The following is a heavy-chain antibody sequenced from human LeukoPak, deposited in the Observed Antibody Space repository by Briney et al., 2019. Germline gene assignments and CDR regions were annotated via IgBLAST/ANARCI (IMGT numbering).Heavy chain of an antibody. Sequence: PGGSLRLSCAGSGFTFSSYWMHWVRQVPGKGPVWVSRINSDESSTSYADSVKGRFTISRDNAKNSLYLQMNSLRAEDTAVYYCARDLRSSGYYAFDYWGQGTLVTVSS. V-gene: IGHV3-74*01. CDR3: ARDLRSSGYYAFDY. J-gene: IGHJ4*02. CDR2: INSDESST. CDR1: GFTFSSYW. D-gene: IGHD3-22*01.